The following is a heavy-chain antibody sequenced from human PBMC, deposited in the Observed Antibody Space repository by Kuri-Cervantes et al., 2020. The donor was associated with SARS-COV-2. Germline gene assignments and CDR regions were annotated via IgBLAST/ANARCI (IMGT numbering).Heavy chain of an antibody. CDR2: INWYGGST. Sequence: GGSLRLSCAASGFTFDDYGMSWVRQAPGKGLEWVSGINWYGGSTGYADSVKGRFTISRDNSKNTLYLQMNSLRAEDTAVYYCANDLEGVIYYYMDVWGRGTTVTVSS. CDR3: ANDLEGVIYYYMDV. V-gene: IGHV3-20*04. J-gene: IGHJ6*03. CDR1: GFTFDDYG. D-gene: IGHD3-3*01.